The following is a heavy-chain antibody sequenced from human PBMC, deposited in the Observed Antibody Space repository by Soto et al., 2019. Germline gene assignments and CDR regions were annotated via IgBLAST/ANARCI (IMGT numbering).Heavy chain of an antibody. CDR3: AEYYYDSSGYPGAFDI. D-gene: IGHD3-22*01. J-gene: IGHJ3*02. Sequence: VASVKVSCKASGGTFSRYAISWVRQAPGQGLEWMGGIIPIFGTANYAQKFQGRVTITADESTSTAYMELSSLRSEDTAVYYCAEYYYDSSGYPGAFDIWGQGTMVTVS. CDR1: GGTFSRYA. CDR2: IIPIFGTA. V-gene: IGHV1-69*13.